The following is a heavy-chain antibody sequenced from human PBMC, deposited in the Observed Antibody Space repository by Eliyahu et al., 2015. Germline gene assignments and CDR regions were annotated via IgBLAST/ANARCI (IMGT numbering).Heavy chain of an antibody. J-gene: IGHJ3*02. Sequence: EVQLVQSGAEVKKPGESLXISCKGSGYTFTTYWXGWVRXMPGKGREWMGIINPGDSNTXYSPSFQGQVTFSADKSISTAYLQWSSLKASDTAMYYCARHGSHYDFWGGYQYPFDIWGQGTMVTVSS. CDR2: INPGDSNT. CDR1: GYTFTTYW. D-gene: IGHD3-3*01. V-gene: IGHV5-51*01. CDR3: ARHGSHYDFWGGYQYPFDI.